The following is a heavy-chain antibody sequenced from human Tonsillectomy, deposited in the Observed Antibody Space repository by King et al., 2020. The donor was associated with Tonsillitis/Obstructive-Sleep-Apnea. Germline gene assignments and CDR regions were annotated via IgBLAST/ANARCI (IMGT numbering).Heavy chain of an antibody. CDR1: GFTFSDYY. CDR3: AVGMIEDPSEY. D-gene: IGHD2-21*01. CDR2: IDTGSTYT. J-gene: IGHJ4*02. V-gene: IGHV3-11*05. Sequence: VKLVESGGGLVKPGGSLRLSCAASGFTFSDYYMSWIRQAPGKGPEWLSYIDTGSTYTNYADSVKGRFSISRDNAKNALYLQMNSLKAEDTAVYYCAVGMIEDPSEYWGQGTLVTVSS.